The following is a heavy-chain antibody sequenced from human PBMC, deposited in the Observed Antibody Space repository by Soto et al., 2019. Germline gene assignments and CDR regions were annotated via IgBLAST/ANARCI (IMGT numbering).Heavy chain of an antibody. J-gene: IGHJ4*02. D-gene: IGHD2-15*01. CDR2: IHSDGGST. Sequence: EVQLVESGGGLVQPGGPLRLPCAASGFTFSRYWMHWVRQAPGKGLVWVSRIHSDGGSTSYPDSVKGRLTISRDNAKNTLYLPMNRLRAEDTAVYYCVRTSLVVAAATREDYWGQGTLVTVSS. V-gene: IGHV3-74*01. CDR3: VRTSLVVAAATREDY. CDR1: GFTFSRYW.